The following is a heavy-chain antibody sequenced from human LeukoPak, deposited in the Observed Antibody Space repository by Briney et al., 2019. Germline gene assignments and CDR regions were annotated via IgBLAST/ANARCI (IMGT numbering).Heavy chain of an antibody. CDR2: IYHSGSI. D-gene: IGHD5-12*01. CDR3: WHSGYESGLDY. CDR1: GVSITSGNW. V-gene: IGHV4-4*02. Sequence: SGTLSLTCGVSGVSITSGNWWSWVRQPPGKGLEWIGEIYHSGSINYNPSLKSRVTISVDKSKNQFSLKLNSVTAADTAVYYCWHSGYESGLDYWGQGTLVSVSS. J-gene: IGHJ4*02.